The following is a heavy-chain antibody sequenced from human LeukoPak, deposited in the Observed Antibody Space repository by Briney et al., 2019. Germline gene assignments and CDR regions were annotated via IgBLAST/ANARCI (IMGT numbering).Heavy chain of an antibody. D-gene: IGHD3-10*01. CDR3: ARNVLRGSVRGVTNNWFDP. Sequence: PGRSLRLSCAASGFTFSSYAMHWVRQAPGKGLEWVAVISYDGSNKYYADSVKGRFTISRDNSKNTLYLQMNSLRSEDTAVYYCARNVLRGSVRGVTNNWFDPWGQGTLVTVSS. CDR1: GFTFSSYA. CDR2: ISYDGSNK. J-gene: IGHJ5*02. V-gene: IGHV3-30*04.